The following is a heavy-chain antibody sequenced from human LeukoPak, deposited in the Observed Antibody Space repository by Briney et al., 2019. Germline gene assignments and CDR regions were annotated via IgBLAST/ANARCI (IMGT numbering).Heavy chain of an antibody. CDR2: ISSGGSTI. Sequence: GGSLRLSCAASGFTFSSHEMNWVRQPPEKGLEWVSYISSGGSTIYYADSVKGRFTVSRDNAKNSLYLQMNSLRAEDTALYYCARDVWFDPWGQGTLVTVSS. J-gene: IGHJ5*02. CDR3: ARDVWFDP. CDR1: GFTFSSHE. V-gene: IGHV3-48*03.